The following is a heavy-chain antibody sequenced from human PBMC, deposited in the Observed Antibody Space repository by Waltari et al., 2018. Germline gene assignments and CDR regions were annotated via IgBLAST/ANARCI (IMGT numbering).Heavy chain of an antibody. J-gene: IGHJ5*02. V-gene: IGHV4-39*01. CDR1: GGSISSSSYY. CDR3: ARHSNVVVVAAKNWFDP. CDR2: IYYSGGT. D-gene: IGHD2-15*01. Sequence: QLQLQESGPGLVKPSETLSLTCTVSGGSISSSSYYWGWIRQPPGKGLAWLGSIYYSGGTYTHPSLKSRGTISGKPAKNQFSLKLSSVTAADTAVYYWARHSNVVVVAAKNWFDPWGQGTLVTVSS.